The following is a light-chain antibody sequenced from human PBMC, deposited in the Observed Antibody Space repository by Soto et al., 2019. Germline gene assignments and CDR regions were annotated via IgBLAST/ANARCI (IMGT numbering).Light chain of an antibody. CDR1: SSDVGAYNY. V-gene: IGLV2-14*01. CDR2: DVS. CDR3: SSYTSATTYV. J-gene: IGLJ1*01. Sequence: QSALTQPASVSGSPGQSITISCTGTSSDVGAYNYASWYQQYPGEAPKVIIYDVSHRPAGVSNRFSGSKSGNTASLTISGLKTQDEADYYCSSYTSATTYVFGTGTRSPS.